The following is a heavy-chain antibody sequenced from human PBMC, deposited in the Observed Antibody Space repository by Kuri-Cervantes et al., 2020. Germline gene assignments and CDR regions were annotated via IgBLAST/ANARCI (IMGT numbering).Heavy chain of an antibody. J-gene: IGHJ4*02. CDR2: IKEDGSEK. V-gene: IGHV3-7*01. CDR1: GFTFSGYW. Sequence: GESLKISCVASGFTFSGYWMSWVRQAPGKGLEWVANIKEDGSEKYYVDSVKGRFTVSRDNAKNSLFLQMNSLRAEDTAVYYCARNRSPAYWGQGTLVTVSS. D-gene: IGHD3-16*02. CDR3: ARNRSPAY.